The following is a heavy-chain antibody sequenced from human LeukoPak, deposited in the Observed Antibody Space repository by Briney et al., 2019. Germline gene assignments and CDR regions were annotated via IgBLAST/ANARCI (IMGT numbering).Heavy chain of an antibody. CDR3: ARGIAVGDDAFDI. J-gene: IGHJ3*02. Sequence: GGSLRLSCAASGFTFSSYDMHWVRQATGKGLEWVSAIVTAGDTYYPGSVKGRFTISRENAKNSLYLQMNSLRAGDTAVYYCARGIAVGDDAFDIWGQGTMVTVSS. CDR2: IVTAGDT. CDR1: GFTFSSYD. V-gene: IGHV3-13*04. D-gene: IGHD6-19*01.